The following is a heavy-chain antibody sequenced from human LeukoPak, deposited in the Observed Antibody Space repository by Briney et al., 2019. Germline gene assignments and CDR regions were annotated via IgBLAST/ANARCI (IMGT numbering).Heavy chain of an antibody. Sequence: PGGSLRLSCAASGFTFSSYWMHWARQAPGKGLVWVSRINVDGGSTIYADSVKGRFTISRDNAKNTLYLQMNSLRAEDTAVYYCARDPRDQPHLGQGTLVTVSS. CDR3: ARDPRDQPH. D-gene: IGHD5-24*01. V-gene: IGHV3-74*01. CDR2: INVDGGST. CDR1: GFTFSSYW. J-gene: IGHJ4*02.